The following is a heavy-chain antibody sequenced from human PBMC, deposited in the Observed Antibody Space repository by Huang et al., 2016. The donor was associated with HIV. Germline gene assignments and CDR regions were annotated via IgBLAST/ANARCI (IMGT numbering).Heavy chain of an antibody. V-gene: IGHV4-34*01. CDR1: GGSFSGYY. Sequence: QVQLQQWGAGLLKPSETLSLTCAVYGGSFSGYYWRWVRQSPGKGLAWIGEIKQSGSTNYNPALKSRLTISVDTSKNQFSLKLSSVTAADTAVYYCARERMMSWLDDHDAFDIWGQGTMVTVSS. CDR3: ARERMMSWLDDHDAFDI. D-gene: IGHD1-1*01. CDR2: IKQSGST. J-gene: IGHJ3*02.